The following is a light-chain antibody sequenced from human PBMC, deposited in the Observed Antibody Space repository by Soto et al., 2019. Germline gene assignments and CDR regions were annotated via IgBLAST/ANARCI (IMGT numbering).Light chain of an antibody. CDR2: GAS. J-gene: IGKJ5*01. V-gene: IGKV3-20*01. CDR3: QQYGSSPRVT. Sequence: EIVLTQSPGTLSLSPGERATLSCRASQTISSSYLAWYQQKPGQAPRLLIQGASSRATGIPDRFSGSGSGTDFTLTISRLEPEDFAVYYCQQYGSSPRVTFGQGTRLEIK. CDR1: QTISSSY.